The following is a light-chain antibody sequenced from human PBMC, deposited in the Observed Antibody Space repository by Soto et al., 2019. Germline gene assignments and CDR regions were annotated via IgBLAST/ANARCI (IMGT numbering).Light chain of an antibody. J-gene: IGLJ1*01. Sequence: QSVLTQPASVSGSPGQSIAISCTGTSSDVGGYKYVSWYQQHPGKAPKLMIYDVSNRPSGVSDRFSGSKSGNTASLTISGLQAEDEADYYCTSYTSSSTYVFGTVTKVTV. CDR1: SSDVGGYKY. CDR2: DVS. V-gene: IGLV2-14*01. CDR3: TSYTSSSTYV.